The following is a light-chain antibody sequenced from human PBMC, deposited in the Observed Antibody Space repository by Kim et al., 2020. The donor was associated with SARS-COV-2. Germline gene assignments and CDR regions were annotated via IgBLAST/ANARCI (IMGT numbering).Light chain of an antibody. CDR2: DVA. CDR3: CSYAGTYKV. CDR1: SSDVGGYNY. J-gene: IGLJ1*01. V-gene: IGLV2-11*03. Sequence: PGQSVTIACTGTSSDVGGYNYVSWYQQHPGKAPMLMISDVANRPSGVPDRFSGSKSGNTASLTISGLQAEDEADYYCCSYAGTYKVFGAGTKVTVL.